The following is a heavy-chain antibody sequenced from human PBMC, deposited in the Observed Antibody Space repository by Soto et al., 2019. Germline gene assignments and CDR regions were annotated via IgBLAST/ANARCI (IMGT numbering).Heavy chain of an antibody. Sequence: ASVKVSCKASGYTFTSYGISWVRQAPGQGLEWMGWISAYNGNTNYAQKLQGRVTMTTDTSTSTAYMELRSLRSDDTAVYYCARDFDGGTSPQNFPAGYYGLDVWGQGTTVTVS. CDR2: ISAYNGNT. V-gene: IGHV1-18*01. D-gene: IGHD2-15*01. J-gene: IGHJ6*02. CDR1: GYTFTSYG. CDR3: ARDFDGGTSPQNFPAGYYGLDV.